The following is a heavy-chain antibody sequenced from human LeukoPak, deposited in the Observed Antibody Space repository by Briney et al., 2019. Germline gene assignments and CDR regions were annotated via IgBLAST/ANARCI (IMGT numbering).Heavy chain of an antibody. CDR2: IIPIFGTA. Sequence: SVKVSCKASGGTFSSYAISWVRQAPGQGLEWMGGIIPIFGTANYTQKFQGRVTITADESTSTAYMELSSLRSEDTAVYYCARDLGSAARDYYYYGMDVWGQGTTVTVSS. D-gene: IGHD2-2*01. CDR1: GGTFSSYA. CDR3: ARDLGSAARDYYYYGMDV. J-gene: IGHJ6*02. V-gene: IGHV1-69*13.